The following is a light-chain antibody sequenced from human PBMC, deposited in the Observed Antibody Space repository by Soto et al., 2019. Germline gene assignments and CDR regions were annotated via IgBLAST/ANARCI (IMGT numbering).Light chain of an antibody. V-gene: IGKV4-1*01. J-gene: IGKJ5*01. CDR1: QIVLYSSNNKNY. Sequence: EIVMTQSPDSLDVSLGETATITCKSSQIVLYSSNNKNYLAWYQQKPGQPPKLLIYWASNRESGVPDRFSGSGSGTDFTLTISSLQAEDVAVYYCQQYYSTPPITVGPGTRLEIK. CDR3: QQYYSTPPIT. CDR2: WAS.